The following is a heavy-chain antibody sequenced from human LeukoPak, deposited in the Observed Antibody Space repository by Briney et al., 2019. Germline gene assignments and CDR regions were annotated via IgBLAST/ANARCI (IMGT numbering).Heavy chain of an antibody. J-gene: IGHJ6*02. V-gene: IGHV1-69*01. Sequence: SVKVSCKASGGTFSSYAISWVRQAPGQGLEWMGGIIPIFGTANYAQKFQGRVTITADESTSTAYMELNSLRAEDTAVYYCARDLVAWDTGDYYYYGMDVWGQGTTVTVSS. CDR1: GGTFSSYA. D-gene: IGHD1-26*01. CDR3: ARDLVAWDTGDYYYYGMDV. CDR2: IIPIFGTA.